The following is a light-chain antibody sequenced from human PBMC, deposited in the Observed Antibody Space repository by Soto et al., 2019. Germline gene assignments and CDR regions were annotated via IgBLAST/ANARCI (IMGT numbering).Light chain of an antibody. CDR3: QQYRSWT. Sequence: DIPMTQSPSTLSASVGDRVTITCRASQSISSWLAWYQQKPGKAPKLLIYKASSLESGVPSRFSGSGSGTEFTLTISGLQPDDFATYYCQQYRSWTFGQGTKVEIK. CDR2: KAS. J-gene: IGKJ1*01. CDR1: QSISSW. V-gene: IGKV1-5*03.